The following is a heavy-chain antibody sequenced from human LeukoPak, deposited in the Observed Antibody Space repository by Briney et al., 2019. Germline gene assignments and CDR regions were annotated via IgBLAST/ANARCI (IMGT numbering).Heavy chain of an antibody. D-gene: IGHD6-13*01. CDR2: ISRNSYT. V-gene: IGHV3-11*06. CDR3: ARMGIAAVGAYYFDY. J-gene: IGHJ4*02. Sequence: PGGSLRLSCAASGLTFSDYYMSWIRQAPGKGLEWVSYISRNSYTNYADSVKGRFTIPRDNAKNSLYLQMASLRAEDTAVYYCARMGIAAVGAYYFDYWGQGTLVAVSS. CDR1: GLTFSDYY.